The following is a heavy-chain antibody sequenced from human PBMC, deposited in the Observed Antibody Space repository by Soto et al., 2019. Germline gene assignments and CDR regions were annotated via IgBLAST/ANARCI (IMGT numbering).Heavy chain of an antibody. CDR2: IIPIFGTA. J-gene: IGHJ3*02. CDR1: GGTFSSYA. Sequence: SVKVSCKASGGTFSSYAISWVRQAPGQGLEWMGGIIPIFGTANYAQKFQGRVTITADESTSTAYMELSSLRSEDTAVYYCARDRGSIAVAGTEAFDIWGQGTMVTVSS. CDR3: ARDRGSIAVAGTEAFDI. D-gene: IGHD6-19*01. V-gene: IGHV1-69*13.